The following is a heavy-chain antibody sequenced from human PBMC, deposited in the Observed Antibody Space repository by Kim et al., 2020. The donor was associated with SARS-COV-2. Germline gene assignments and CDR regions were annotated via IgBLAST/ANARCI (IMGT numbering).Heavy chain of an antibody. Sequence: GGSLRLSCAASGFAFSSYAMNWVRQAPGKGLEWVSAIGTSGITTYYADSVKGRFTISRDNSKNTLHLQMNSLRVEDTALYYCAKQLAAAGTDYWGQGTL. CDR3: AKQLAAAGTDY. D-gene: IGHD6-13*01. V-gene: IGHV3-23*01. CDR2: IGTSGITT. J-gene: IGHJ4*02. CDR1: GFAFSSYA.